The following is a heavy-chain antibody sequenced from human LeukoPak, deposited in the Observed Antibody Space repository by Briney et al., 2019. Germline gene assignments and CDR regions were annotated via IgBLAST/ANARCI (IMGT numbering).Heavy chain of an antibody. CDR3: AKDSRGTGSGWYHYYGMDV. CDR2: ISYDGSNK. Sequence: PGGSLRLSCAASGFTFSSYGMHWVRQAPGKGLEWVAVISYDGSNKYYADSVKGRLTISRDNSKNTLYLQMNSLRAEDTAVYYCAKDSRGTGSGWYHYYGMDVWGQGTTVTVSS. J-gene: IGHJ6*02. CDR1: GFTFSSYG. V-gene: IGHV3-30*18. D-gene: IGHD6-19*01.